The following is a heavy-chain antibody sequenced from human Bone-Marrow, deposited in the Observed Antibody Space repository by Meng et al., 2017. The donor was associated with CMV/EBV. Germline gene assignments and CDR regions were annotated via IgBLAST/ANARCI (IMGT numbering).Heavy chain of an antibody. D-gene: IGHD2-2*01. Sequence: GESLKISCATSGFTFSDYYMSWIRQAPGRGLEWISYISGSGITIYYTDSVRGRFTISRDNTKNFLYLQMNSLRAEDTAVYYCARELGSTSCYACHYFDYCGQRTLVTVSS. J-gene: IGHJ4*02. CDR1: GFTFSDYY. V-gene: IGHV3-11*04. CDR3: ARELGSTSCYACHYFDY. CDR2: ISGSGITI.